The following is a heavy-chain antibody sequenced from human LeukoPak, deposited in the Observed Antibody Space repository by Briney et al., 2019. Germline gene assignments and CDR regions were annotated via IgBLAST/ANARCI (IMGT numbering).Heavy chain of an antibody. CDR1: GGSFSGYY. CDR3: ARGPRYYDFWSGYQTNYYYYYMDV. V-gene: IGHV4-34*01. CDR2: INHSGST. Sequence: PSETLSLTCAVYGGSFSGYYWSWIRQPPGKGLEWIGEINHSGSTNYNPSLKSRVTISVDTSKNQFSLKLSSVTAADTAVYYCARGPRYYDFWSGYQTNYYYYYMDVWGKGTTVTVSS. J-gene: IGHJ6*03. D-gene: IGHD3-3*01.